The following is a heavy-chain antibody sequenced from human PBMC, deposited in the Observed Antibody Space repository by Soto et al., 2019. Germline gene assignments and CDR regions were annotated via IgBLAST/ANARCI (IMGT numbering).Heavy chain of an antibody. V-gene: IGHV2-5*02. D-gene: IGHD3-10*01. Sequence: QITLKESGPTLVKPTQTLTLTCTSSGFSLSTSGVGVGWMRQPPGKALEWLALIYWDDGKRYSPSLKSRLTITNDTSKNQLGLNTTNKDPVDTATSSCAHKPDARYGSGSYIDYWGQGTMVTV. CDR3: AHKPDARYGSGSYIDY. CDR1: GFSLSTSGVG. J-gene: IGHJ4*02. CDR2: IYWDDGK.